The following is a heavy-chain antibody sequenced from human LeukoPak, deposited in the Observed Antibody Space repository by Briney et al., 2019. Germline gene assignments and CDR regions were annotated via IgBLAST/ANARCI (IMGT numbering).Heavy chain of an antibody. D-gene: IGHD6-19*01. CDR1: GFTFSVYS. CDR2: MTRDSGTI. Sequence: GGSLRLSCAASGFTFSVYSMNWVRQAPGKGLEWIAYMTRDSGTIYYADSVKGRFTISRDNAKYSVDLQMNGLRAEDTAVYYCARSVAGHFDYWGRGTLVTVSS. CDR3: ARSVAGHFDY. J-gene: IGHJ4*02. V-gene: IGHV3-48*04.